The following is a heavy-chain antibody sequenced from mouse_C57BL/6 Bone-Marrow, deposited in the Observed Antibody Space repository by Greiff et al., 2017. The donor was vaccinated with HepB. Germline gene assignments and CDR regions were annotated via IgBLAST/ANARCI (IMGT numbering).Heavy chain of an antibody. CDR3: ARSGLRRGGYFDY. V-gene: IGHV1-54*01. J-gene: IGHJ2*01. Sequence: QVQLQQSGAELVRPGTSVKVSCKASGYAFTNYLIEWVKQRPGQGLEWIGVINPGSGGTNYNEKFKGKATLTADKSSSTAYMQLSSLTSEDSAVYLCARSGLRRGGYFDYWGQGTTLTVSS. CDR1: GYAFTNYL. D-gene: IGHD2-4*01. CDR2: INPGSGGT.